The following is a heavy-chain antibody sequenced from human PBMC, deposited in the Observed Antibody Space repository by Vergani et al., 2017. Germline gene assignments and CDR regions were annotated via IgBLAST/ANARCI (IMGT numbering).Heavy chain of an antibody. CDR2: INHSGST. Sequence: QVQLQESGPGLVKPSETLSLTCAVYGGSFSGYYWSWIRQPPGKGLEWIGEINHSGSTNYNPSLKSRVTISVDTSKNQFSLKLSSVTAADTAVYYCARGRGITIFGVVIRARKTYFDYWGQGTLVTVSS. J-gene: IGHJ4*02. CDR1: GGSFSGYY. V-gene: IGHV4-34*01. CDR3: ARGRGITIFGVVIRARKTYFDY. D-gene: IGHD3-3*01.